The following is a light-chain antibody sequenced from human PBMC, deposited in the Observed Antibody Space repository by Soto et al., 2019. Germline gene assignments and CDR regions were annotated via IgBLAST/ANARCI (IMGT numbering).Light chain of an antibody. J-gene: IGKJ2*01. V-gene: IGKV2-28*01. CDR3: MQALQTPT. CDR1: QSLLHSNGYTY. CDR2: LGS. Sequence: DIVMTQSPLSLPVTPGEPASISCRSSQSLLHSNGYTYLEWYLQKPGQSPQLLIYLGSNRASGVPDRFSGSGSGTDFTLEISRVEAEDVGVYYCMQALQTPTFGQGTKLEIK.